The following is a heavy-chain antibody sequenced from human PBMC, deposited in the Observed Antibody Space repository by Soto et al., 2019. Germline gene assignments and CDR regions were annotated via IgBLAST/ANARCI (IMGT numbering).Heavy chain of an antibody. D-gene: IGHD5-18*01. CDR1: GFTFSSYS. CDR2: ISSSSSYI. V-gene: IGHV3-21*01. Sequence: EVQLVESGGGLVKPGGSLRLSCAASGFTFSSYSMNWVRQAPGKGLEWVSSISSSSSYIYYADSVKGRFTISRDNAKNSLYLEINSLRAEDTAVYYCARDQTGYSYGYGLGYWGQGTLVTVSS. CDR3: ARDQTGYSYGYGLGY. J-gene: IGHJ4*02.